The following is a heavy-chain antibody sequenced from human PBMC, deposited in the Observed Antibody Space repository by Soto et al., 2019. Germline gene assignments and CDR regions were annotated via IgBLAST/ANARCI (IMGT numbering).Heavy chain of an antibody. Sequence: PSETLSLTCAVSGGSISTSNWWSWVRQPPGKGLEWIGEVYRTGSTTYNPSLESRLTISVDKSKNQFSLKLTSVTVADTAVYYCARRYGGAFDIWGQGTMVTVSS. CDR1: GGSISTSNW. V-gene: IGHV4-4*02. CDR2: VYRTGST. J-gene: IGHJ3*02. CDR3: ARRYGGAFDI. D-gene: IGHD3-10*01.